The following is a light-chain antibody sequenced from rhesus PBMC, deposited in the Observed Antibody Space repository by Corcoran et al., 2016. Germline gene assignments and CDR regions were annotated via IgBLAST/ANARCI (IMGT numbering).Light chain of an antibody. CDR1: QGINKE. V-gene: IGKV1-94*01. CDR2: AAS. Sequence: DIQMTQSPSSLSASVGDRVTVTCRASQGINKELSWYPQNPGKAPTLLIYAASSLQPGVSSRFSGSGCGTDYTLTISSLQPEDVATYYWLQDYTTPYSFGQGTKVEIK. J-gene: IGKJ2*01. CDR3: LQDYTTPYS.